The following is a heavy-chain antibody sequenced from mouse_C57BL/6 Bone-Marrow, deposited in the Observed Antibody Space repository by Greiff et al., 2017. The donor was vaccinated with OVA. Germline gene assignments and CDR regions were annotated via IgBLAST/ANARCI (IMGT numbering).Heavy chain of an antibody. CDR1: GFNIKDDY. J-gene: IGHJ1*03. CDR2: IDPENGDT. V-gene: IGHV14-4*01. CDR3: TTIWYFDV. Sequence: VQLQPSGAELVRPGASVKLSCTASGFNIKDDYMHWVKQRPEQGLEWIGWIDPENGDTEYASKFQGKATITADTSSNTAYLQLSSLTSEDTAVYYCTTIWYFDVWGTGTTVTVSS.